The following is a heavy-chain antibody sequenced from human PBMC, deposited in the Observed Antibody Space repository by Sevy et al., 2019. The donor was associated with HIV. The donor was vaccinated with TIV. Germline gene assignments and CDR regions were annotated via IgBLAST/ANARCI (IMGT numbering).Heavy chain of an antibody. CDR1: GFTFSSYS. CDR3: ALIQEFYGSLQDY. CDR2: ISGRSGTT. V-gene: IGHV3-48*02. D-gene: IGHD2-15*01. Sequence: GGSLRLSCAASGFTFSSYSLNWVRQAPGKGLEWVSYISGRSGTTYYADSVKGRFTISRDNAKNSLYLQMNSLRDEETAVYYCALIQEFYGSLQDYWGQGTLVTVSS. J-gene: IGHJ4*02.